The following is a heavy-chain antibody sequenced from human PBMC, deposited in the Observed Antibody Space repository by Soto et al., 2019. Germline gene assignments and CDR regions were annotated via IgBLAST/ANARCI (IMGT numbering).Heavy chain of an antibody. J-gene: IGHJ4*02. CDR1: GVSLTSGTYY. Sequence: SETLSLTCSVSGVSLTSGTYYWSWIRHHPGKGLEWIGYIFYSVSTDYNPPLKSRVNISVDTSKNQFSLKLSSVTAADTAVYYYARTEDFFDYWGQGTLVTVSS. CDR2: IFYSVST. CDR3: ARTEDFFDY. V-gene: IGHV4-31*03.